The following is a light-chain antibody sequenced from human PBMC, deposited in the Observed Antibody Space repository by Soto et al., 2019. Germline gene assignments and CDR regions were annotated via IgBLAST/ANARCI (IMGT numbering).Light chain of an antibody. CDR2: AAS. V-gene: IGKV1-27*01. Sequence: DIQMTQSPPSLSASVGDRVTITCRASQDNSNYLAWYQQRPGKVPRLLIYAASTLQSGVPSRFSGSGSGTDFTLTISSLLPEDAATYYCQNLDSAAFTFGPGTKVDIK. CDR1: QDNSNY. J-gene: IGKJ3*01. CDR3: QNLDSAAFT.